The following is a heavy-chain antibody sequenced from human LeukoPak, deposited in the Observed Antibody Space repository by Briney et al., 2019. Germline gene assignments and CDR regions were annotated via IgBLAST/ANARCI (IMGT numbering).Heavy chain of an antibody. J-gene: IGHJ4*02. CDR2: IYYSGNT. V-gene: IGHV4-59*01. CDR3: ASRKLGNDY. CDR1: GGSISDYY. Sequence: SETLSLTCTISGGSISDYYWSWIRQPPGKGLEWIGYIYYSGNTNYNPSLQSRVTISVDTSMNQFSLTLYFVTAADTAVYYCASRKLGNDYWGQGTLVTVSS. D-gene: IGHD7-27*01.